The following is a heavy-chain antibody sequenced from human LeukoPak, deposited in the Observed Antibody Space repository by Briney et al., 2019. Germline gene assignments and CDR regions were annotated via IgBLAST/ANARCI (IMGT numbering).Heavy chain of an antibody. CDR1: GFTFSSYA. CDR2: ISGSGGST. CDR3: AKVSYYSSTSCYPKFDY. V-gene: IGHV3-23*01. J-gene: IGHJ4*02. D-gene: IGHD2-2*01. Sequence: PGGSLRLSCAASGFTFSSYAMSWVRQAPGKGLEWVSAISGSGGSTYYADSVKGRFTISRDNSKNTLYLQMNSLRAEDTAVYYCAKVSYYSSTSCYPKFDYWGQGTLVTVSS.